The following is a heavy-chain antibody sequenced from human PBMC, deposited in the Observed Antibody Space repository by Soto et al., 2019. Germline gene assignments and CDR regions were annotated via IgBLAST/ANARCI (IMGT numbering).Heavy chain of an antibody. Sequence: EVQLLESGGGLVQPGGSLRLSCEASGFTFSSYAMSCVRQAPGRGLEWVSFISGSGDSPYYADYVKGRFTISRDKNTLYLHMNSLRDEDTAVYYCAKISVAGVVVRLLFDSWGQGSLVTVSS. CDR1: GFTFSSYA. D-gene: IGHD6-19*01. CDR3: AKISVAGVVVRLLFDS. J-gene: IGHJ4*02. V-gene: IGHV3-23*01. CDR2: ISGSGDSP.